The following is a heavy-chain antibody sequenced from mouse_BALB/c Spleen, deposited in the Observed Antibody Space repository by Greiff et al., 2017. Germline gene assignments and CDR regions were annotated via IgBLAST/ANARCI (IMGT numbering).Heavy chain of an antibody. Sequence: DVHLVESGGGLVKPGGSLKLSCAASGFAFSSYDMSWVRQTPEKRLEWVAYISSGGGSTYYPDTVKGRFTISRDNAKNTLYLQMSSLKSEDTAMYYCARQRAMDYWGQGASVTVSS. CDR2: ISSGGGST. V-gene: IGHV5-12-1*01. CDR3: ARQRAMDY. CDR1: GFAFSSYD. J-gene: IGHJ4*01.